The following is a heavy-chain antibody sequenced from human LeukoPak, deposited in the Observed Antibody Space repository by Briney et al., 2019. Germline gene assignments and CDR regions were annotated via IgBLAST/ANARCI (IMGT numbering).Heavy chain of an antibody. CDR1: GGSISSYY. V-gene: IGHV4-4*07. J-gene: IGHJ4*02. Sequence: SETLSLTCTVSGGSISSYYWSWIRQPAGKGLEWIGRIYTSGSTNYSPSLKSRVTMSVDTSKNQFSLKLSSVTAADTAVYYCARLSLKVLEWSPTKGKETHYFDYWGQGTLVTVSS. CDR3: ARLSLKVLEWSPTKGKETHYFDY. D-gene: IGHD3-3*01. CDR2: IYTSGST.